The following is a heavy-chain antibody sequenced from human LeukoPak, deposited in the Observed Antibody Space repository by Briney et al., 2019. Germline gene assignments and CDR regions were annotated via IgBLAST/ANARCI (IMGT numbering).Heavy chain of an antibody. D-gene: IGHD2-15*01. J-gene: IGHJ4*02. Sequence: GGSLRLSCAASGFTFSSYDMHWVRQATGKGLEWVSAIGTAGDPYYPGSVKGQFTISRENAKNSLYLQMNSLRAGDTAVYYCARGVGYCSGGSCPAGYFDYWGQGTLVTVSS. CDR3: ARGVGYCSGGSCPAGYFDY. CDR2: IGTAGDP. CDR1: GFTFSSYD. V-gene: IGHV3-13*05.